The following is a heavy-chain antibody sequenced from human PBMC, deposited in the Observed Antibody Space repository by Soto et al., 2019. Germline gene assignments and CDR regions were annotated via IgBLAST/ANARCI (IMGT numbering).Heavy chain of an antibody. CDR1: GFSFSNFA. V-gene: IGHV3-23*01. CDR3: AKDYASTWYWYFDP. CDR2: ISGSGDKT. Sequence: GGSLRLSCAASGFSFSNFAMSWVRQAPGTGLEWVSSISGSGDKTYYLDSVKGRFTISRDNSKNTLYLHMNSLGAEDTAVYFCAKDYASTWYWYFDPWGQGALVTVSS. D-gene: IGHD6-13*01. J-gene: IGHJ5*02.